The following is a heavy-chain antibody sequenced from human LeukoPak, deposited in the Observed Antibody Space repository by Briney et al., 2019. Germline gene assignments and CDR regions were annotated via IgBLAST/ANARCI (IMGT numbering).Heavy chain of an antibody. CDR1: GDSISDYP. CDR2: IDYNGNT. J-gene: IGHJ4*02. D-gene: IGHD2-21*02. V-gene: IGHV4-59*01. CDR3: ARLAKCDGNCYSFDF. Sequence: PSETLSLTCAVSGDSISDYPWSWIRQPPGKGLDYIGFIDYNGNTNYNPSLKSRAPISLDTPKNQFSLNLNSVTAADTAFYYCARLAKCDGNCYSFDFWGQGMLVAVSS.